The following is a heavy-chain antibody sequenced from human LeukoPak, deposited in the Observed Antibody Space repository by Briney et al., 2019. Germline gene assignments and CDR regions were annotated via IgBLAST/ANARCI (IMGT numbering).Heavy chain of an antibody. CDR2: IRYDGSNK. CDR1: GFTFNSYG. D-gene: IGHD6-6*01. J-gene: IGHJ4*02. Sequence: PGGSLRLSCVASGFTFNSYGMHWVRQAPGKGLEWVAFIRYDGSNKYYADSVKGRFTISRDNSKNTLYLQMNSLRAEDTAVYYCAKEPKGGFGAARFWGQGTLVTVSS. V-gene: IGHV3-30*02. CDR3: AKEPKGGFGAARF.